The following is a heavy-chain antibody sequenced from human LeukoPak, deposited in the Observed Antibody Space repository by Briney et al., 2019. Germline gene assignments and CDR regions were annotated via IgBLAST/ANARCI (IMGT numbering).Heavy chain of an antibody. J-gene: IGHJ3*02. CDR2: IYYTGST. D-gene: IGHD2-2*01. Sequence: SETLSLTCSVSGGSVGTYYWTWIRQPPGKGLEWIGYIYYTGSTNYSPSLKSRASMSVDTSKNQVSLKMTSVTAADTAVYYCARPSIPSAAASALDIWGQGTMVTVSS. CDR1: GGSVGTYY. V-gene: IGHV4-59*08. CDR3: ARPSIPSAAASALDI.